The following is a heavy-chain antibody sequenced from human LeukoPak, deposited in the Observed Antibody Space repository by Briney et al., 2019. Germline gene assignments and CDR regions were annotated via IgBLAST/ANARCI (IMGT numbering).Heavy chain of an antibody. V-gene: IGHV3-30*18. CDR1: GFTFSSHG. Sequence: GRSLRLSCAASGFTFSSHGMHWVRQAPGKGLEWVALMSYDGTNKVYADSVRGRFTISRDNSKNTLYLEMNNLRAEDTAVYYCAKRGYCSGGRCYSFHFDYWGQGTLVTVSS. J-gene: IGHJ4*02. CDR3: AKRGYCSGGRCYSFHFDY. CDR2: MSYDGTNK. D-gene: IGHD2-15*01.